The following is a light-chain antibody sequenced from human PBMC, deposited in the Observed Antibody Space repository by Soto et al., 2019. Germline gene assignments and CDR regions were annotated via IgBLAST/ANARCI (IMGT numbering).Light chain of an antibody. J-gene: IGLJ2*01. Sequence: QSALTQPASVSGSPGQAITLSCTGTSSDVGCYNYVSWYQQHPGKDAKLMIYDVSNRPSGVSNRFSGSKSGNTSSLTISGLQAEDEADYYCSSYTSSSTPRVFGGGTKLTVL. CDR1: SSDVGCYNY. V-gene: IGLV2-14*01. CDR3: SSYTSSSTPRV. CDR2: DVS.